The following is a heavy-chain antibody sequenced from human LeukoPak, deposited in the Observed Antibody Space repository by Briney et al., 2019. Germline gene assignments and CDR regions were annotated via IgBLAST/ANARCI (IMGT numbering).Heavy chain of an antibody. V-gene: IGHV1-2*02. CDR1: GYTFTGYY. J-gene: IGHJ4*02. Sequence: ASVKVSCKASGYTFTGYYMHWVRQAPGQGLEWMGWINPNSGGTNYAQKFQGRVTMTRDTSIGTAYMELSRLRSDDTTVYYCARETGPMYYYDSSGYPRSFDYWGQGTLVTVSS. D-gene: IGHD3-22*01. CDR2: INPNSGGT. CDR3: ARETGPMYYYDSSGYPRSFDY.